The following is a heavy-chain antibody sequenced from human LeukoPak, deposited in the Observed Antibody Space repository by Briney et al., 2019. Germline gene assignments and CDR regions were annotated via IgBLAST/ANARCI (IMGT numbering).Heavy chain of an antibody. CDR1: GGSISSSSYY. V-gene: IGHV4-39*01. Sequence: PSETLSLTCTVSGGSISSSSYYWGWIRQPPGKGLEWIGSIYYSGSTYYNPSLKSRVTISVDTSKNQFSLKLSSVTAADTAVYYCARYLTHDYSNYYFDYWGQGTLVTVSS. CDR3: ARYLTHDYSNYYFDY. D-gene: IGHD4-11*01. J-gene: IGHJ4*02. CDR2: IYYSGST.